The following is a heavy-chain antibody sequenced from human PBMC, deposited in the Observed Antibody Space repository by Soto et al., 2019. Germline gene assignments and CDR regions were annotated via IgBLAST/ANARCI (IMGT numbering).Heavy chain of an antibody. V-gene: IGHV3-74*01. CDR3: AREAGTWHLPLNWFDP. CDR2: INSDGSRT. D-gene: IGHD6-19*01. CDR1: GFTFSSYW. Sequence: GGSLRLSCASSGFTFSSYWMHWVRQAPGKGLVWVSRINSDGSRTSYADFVKDRFTISRDNAKNTLYLQMNSLRDEDTAVYYCAREAGTWHLPLNWFDPWGQGTLVTVSS. J-gene: IGHJ5*02.